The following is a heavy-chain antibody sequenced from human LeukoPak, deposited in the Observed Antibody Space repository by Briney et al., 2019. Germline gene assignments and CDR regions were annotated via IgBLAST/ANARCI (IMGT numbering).Heavy chain of an antibody. Sequence: GGSLRLSCAASGFTFSSYATHWVRQAPGKGLEWVAVISYDGSNKYYADSVKGRFTISRDNSKNTLYLQMNSLRAEDTAVYYCARVRGVPSYYDFWSGPLGYWGQGTLVTVSS. CDR2: ISYDGSNK. CDR1: GFTFSSYA. CDR3: ARVRGVPSYYDFWSGPLGY. V-gene: IGHV3-30-3*01. J-gene: IGHJ4*02. D-gene: IGHD3-3*01.